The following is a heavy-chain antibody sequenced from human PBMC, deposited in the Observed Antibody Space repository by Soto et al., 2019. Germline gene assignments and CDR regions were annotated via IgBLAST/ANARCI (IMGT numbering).Heavy chain of an antibody. CDR3: ARDYGTLTIVRRDPQYYYYGMDV. Sequence: ASVKVSCKACGYTFTNHGSSWVGQALGQGREWMGRISLKNGNTNYARTAINDAQTVQGRVTMSTATSTNTGHMALRNARSDDTAVYYCARDYGTLTIVRRDPQYYYYGMDVWGQGTTVTVSS. CDR2: ISLKNGNT. D-gene: IGHD3-10*01. CDR1: GYTFTNHG. J-gene: IGHJ6*02. V-gene: IGHV1-18*01.